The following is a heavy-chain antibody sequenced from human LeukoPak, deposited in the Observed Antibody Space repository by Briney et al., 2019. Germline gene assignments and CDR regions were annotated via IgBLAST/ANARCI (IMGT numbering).Heavy chain of an antibody. J-gene: IGHJ3*02. CDR2: IYPGDSDT. D-gene: IGHD1-26*01. CDR1: GYSFTSYW. V-gene: IGHV5-51*01. CDR3: ARLVVGATNVGSSYAFDI. Sequence: GESLKISCKGSGYSFTSYWIGWVRQMPGKGLEWMGIIYPGDSDTRYSPSFQGQVTISADKSISTAYLQWSSLKASDTAMYYCARLVVGATNVGSSYAFDIWGQGTMVTVSS.